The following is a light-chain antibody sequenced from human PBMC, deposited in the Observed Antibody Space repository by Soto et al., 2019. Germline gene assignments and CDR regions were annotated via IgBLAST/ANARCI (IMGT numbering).Light chain of an antibody. CDR1: GSDVGGYTY. V-gene: IGLV2-14*01. Sequence: QSALTQPASVSGSPRQSITISCTGAGSDVGGYTYVSWYQQQPGKAPKLMIYEVNNRPSGVSNRFSGSKSGNTASLTISGLQAEDEADYYCSSYTSSSTLYVFGTGTKVTVL. CDR2: EVN. CDR3: SSYTSSSTLYV. J-gene: IGLJ1*01.